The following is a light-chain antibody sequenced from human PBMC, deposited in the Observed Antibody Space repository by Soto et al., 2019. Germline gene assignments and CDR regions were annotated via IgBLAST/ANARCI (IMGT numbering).Light chain of an antibody. CDR2: DVS. V-gene: IGLV2-11*01. CDR1: SSDVGSYNY. J-gene: IGLJ2*01. CDR3: CSYSGSDSLL. Sequence: QSALTQPRSVSRSPGESVTISCSGTSSDVGSYNYVSWYQQDPGKAPKVMIYDVSERPSEVPVRFSGSKSGNTASLTISGLQAEDEAEYFCCSYSGSDSLLFGGGTKLTVL.